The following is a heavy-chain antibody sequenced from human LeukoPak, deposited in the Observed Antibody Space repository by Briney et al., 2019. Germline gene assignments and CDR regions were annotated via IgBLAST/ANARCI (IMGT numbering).Heavy chain of an antibody. V-gene: IGHV3-33*01. CDR1: GFTFSSYG. J-gene: IGHJ4*02. Sequence: GGSLRLSCAASGFTFSSYGMHWVRQAPGKGLEWVAVTWYDGSNKYYADSVKGRFTISRDNSKNTLYLQMNSLRAEDTAVYYCARLETFSYSFDYWGQGTLVTVSS. CDR2: TWYDGSNK. D-gene: IGHD1-26*01. CDR3: ARLETFSYSFDY.